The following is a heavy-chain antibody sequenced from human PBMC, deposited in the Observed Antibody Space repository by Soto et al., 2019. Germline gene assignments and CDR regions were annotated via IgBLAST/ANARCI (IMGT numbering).Heavy chain of an antibody. CDR2: IIPIFGTA. D-gene: IGHD4-17*01. J-gene: IGHJ4*02. Sequence: SVKVSCKASGGTFSSYAISWVRQAPGQGLEWMGGIIPIFGTANYAQKFQGRVTITADESTSTAYMQLSSLRSEDTAVYYGERDPRGTTGFDYWGQGTLVTVSS. CDR3: ERDPRGTTGFDY. V-gene: IGHV1-69*13. CDR1: GGTFSSYA.